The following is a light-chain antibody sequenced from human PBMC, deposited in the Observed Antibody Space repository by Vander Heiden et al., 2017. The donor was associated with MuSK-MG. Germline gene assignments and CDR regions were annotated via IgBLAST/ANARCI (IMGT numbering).Light chain of an antibody. Sequence: DIRLTQSPSFLSASVGDTVTITSRAGQDIRNYLAWYQQKPGKAPELLIYTASTLHSGVSSRFSGSGSGTEFSLTISRLQPEDVATYYCQQLNNYPRTFGQGIKVEIK. CDR2: TAS. CDR1: QDIRNY. CDR3: QQLNNYPRT. J-gene: IGKJ1*01. V-gene: IGKV1-9*01.